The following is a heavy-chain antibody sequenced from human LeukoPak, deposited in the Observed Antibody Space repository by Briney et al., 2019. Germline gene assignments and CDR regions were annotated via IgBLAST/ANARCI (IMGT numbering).Heavy chain of an antibody. D-gene: IGHD3-22*01. V-gene: IGHV3-23*01. CDR3: ARSYDTSGYYFYAFDT. Sequence: GGSLRLSCAASGFTFVGHSMVWVRQAPGKGLEWVSSISGSGGSTYYADSVKGRFTISRDNYKNTLILQMNSLRAEDTAAYYCARSYDTSGYYFYAFDTWGQGTMVTVSS. CDR1: GFTFVGHS. J-gene: IGHJ3*02. CDR2: ISGSGGST.